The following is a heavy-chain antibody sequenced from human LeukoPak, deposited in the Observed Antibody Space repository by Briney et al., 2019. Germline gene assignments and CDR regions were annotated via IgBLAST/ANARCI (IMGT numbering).Heavy chain of an antibody. CDR2: IYYSGST. CDR1: GGSISSSPYY. V-gene: IGHV4-39*01. CDR3: ARHASVDGNWPRPLDY. J-gene: IGHJ4*02. D-gene: IGHD6-19*01. Sequence: SETLSLTCTVSGGSISSSPYYWGWIRQPPGKGLEWIGNIYYSGSTYYNPSLKTRVTISVDTSKNQFSLKLTSVTAADTAVYYCARHASVDGNWPRPLDYWGQGSLVTVSS.